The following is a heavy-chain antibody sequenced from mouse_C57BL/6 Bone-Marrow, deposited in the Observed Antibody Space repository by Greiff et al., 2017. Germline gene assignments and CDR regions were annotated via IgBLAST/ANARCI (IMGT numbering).Heavy chain of an antibody. CDR2: ISYSGST. D-gene: IGHD4-1*01. CDR1: GYSITSDY. CDR3: ARDGTGAMDY. Sequence: DVKLQESGPGLAKPSQTLSLTCSVTGYSITSDYWNWIRTFPGNKLEYMGYISYSGSTYYNPSLKSRSSITRDTSKNQYYLQLNSVTTEDTATYYCARDGTGAMDYWGQGTSVTVSS. J-gene: IGHJ4*01. V-gene: IGHV3-8*01.